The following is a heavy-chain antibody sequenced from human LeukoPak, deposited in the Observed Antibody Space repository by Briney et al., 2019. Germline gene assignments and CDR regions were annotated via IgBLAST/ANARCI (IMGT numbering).Heavy chain of an antibody. D-gene: IGHD2-2*02. CDR1: GFTFSSYG. Sequence: GGSLRLSCAASGFTFSSYGMHWVRQAPGKGLEWVAVISYDGSNKYYADSVKGRFTISRDNSKNTLYLQMNSLRAEDTAVYYCAKPLISENLCSSTSCYTGAFDIWGQGTMVTVSS. CDR2: ISYDGSNK. CDR3: AKPLISENLCSSTSCYTGAFDI. V-gene: IGHV3-30*18. J-gene: IGHJ3*02.